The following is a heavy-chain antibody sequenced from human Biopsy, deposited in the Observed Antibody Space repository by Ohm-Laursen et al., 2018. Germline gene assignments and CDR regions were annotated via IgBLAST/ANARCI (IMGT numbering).Heavy chain of an antibody. V-gene: IGHV1-8*02. CDR2: VNPDSGKT. CDR3: ASEDGTYSKPFDY. J-gene: IGHJ4*02. D-gene: IGHD1-26*01. Sequence: ASVKASCKASGSSFIAYNIHWVRLATGDGLEWMGWVNPDSGKTGYAQKLQGRDTMTTNMSVNTAYMELRSLTFEETAVFYCASEDGTYSKPFDYWGQGSQVIVSS. CDR1: GSSFIAYN.